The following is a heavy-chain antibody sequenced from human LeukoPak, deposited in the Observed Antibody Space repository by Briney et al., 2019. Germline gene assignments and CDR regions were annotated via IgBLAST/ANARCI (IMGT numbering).Heavy chain of an antibody. J-gene: IGHJ4*02. V-gene: IGHV3-21*01. CDR3: ARDTGYYDSSGYYDY. D-gene: IGHD3-22*01. CDR2: ISSSSSYI. Sequence: PGGSLRLSCAASGFTFSSCSMNWVRQAPGKGLEWVSSISSSSSYIYYADSVKGRFTISRDNAKNSLYLQMNSLRAEDTAVYYCARDTGYYDSSGYYDYWGQGTLVTVSS. CDR1: GFTFSSCS.